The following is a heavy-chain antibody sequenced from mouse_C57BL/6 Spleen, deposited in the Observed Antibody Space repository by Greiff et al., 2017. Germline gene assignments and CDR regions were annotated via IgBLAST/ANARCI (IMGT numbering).Heavy chain of an antibody. J-gene: IGHJ3*01. Sequence: VQLQQPGAELVKPGASVKLSCKASGYTFTSYWMHWVMQRPGQGLEWIGMIHPNSGSTNYNEKFKSKATLTVDKSSSTAYMQLSSLTSEDSAVYYCATYGSSLAWFAYWGQGTLVTVSA. CDR1: GYTFTSYW. V-gene: IGHV1-64*01. CDR2: IHPNSGST. CDR3: ATYGSSLAWFAY. D-gene: IGHD1-1*01.